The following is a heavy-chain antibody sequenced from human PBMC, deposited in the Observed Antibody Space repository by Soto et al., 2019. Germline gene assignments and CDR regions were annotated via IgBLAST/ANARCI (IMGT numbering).Heavy chain of an antibody. D-gene: IGHD6-19*01. V-gene: IGHV4-4*02. CDR1: GGSISISNW. J-gene: IGHJ4*02. CDR3: ARDLDTSGWPDY. CDR2: VYHSGST. Sequence: PSETLCVTCVFSGGSISISNWLTCFRQPPVKGLEWIGEVYHSGSTNFNPSLKSRVTISVDKSKNQISLKLNSVTAADTAVYYCARDLDTSGWPDYWGQGIMVTVSS.